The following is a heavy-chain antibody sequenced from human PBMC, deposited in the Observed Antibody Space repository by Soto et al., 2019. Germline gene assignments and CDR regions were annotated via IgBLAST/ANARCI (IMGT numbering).Heavy chain of an antibody. V-gene: IGHV4-4*07. CDR1: GGSITSYY. Sequence: KPSETLSLTCTVSGGSITSYYWSWIRQPAGKGLEWIGRIYTSGSTNYNPSLKSRVTMSVDTSKNQFSLKLSSVTAADTAVYHCARVSRYSSSWGYFDYWGQGTLVTVSS. CDR3: ARVSRYSSSWGYFDY. J-gene: IGHJ4*02. CDR2: IYTSGST. D-gene: IGHD6-13*01.